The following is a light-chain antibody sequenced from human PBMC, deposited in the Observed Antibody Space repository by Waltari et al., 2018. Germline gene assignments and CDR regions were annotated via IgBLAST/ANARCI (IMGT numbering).Light chain of an antibody. J-gene: IGLJ3*02. CDR3: CSYAGGNSLWV. V-gene: IGLV2-23*02. CDR1: SRDVGTYNL. CDR2: DVN. Sequence: QSALTQPASVSGSPGQSITFSCTGTSRDVGTYNLVSWYQQHPGKAPKLMIYDVNKRPSGVSNRFSGSKSGNTASLTISGLQAEDEAYYYCCSYAGGNSLWVFGGGTKVTVL.